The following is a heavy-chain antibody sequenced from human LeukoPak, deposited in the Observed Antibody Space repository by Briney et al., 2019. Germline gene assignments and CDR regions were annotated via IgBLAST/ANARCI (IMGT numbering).Heavy chain of an antibody. Sequence: GGSLSLACAASGFTVSSNYMSWVRQAPGKGLEWVSIIYSGGATFYAESVKDRFTISRDNSKNTLYLQMNSLRAEDTAVYYCAKHGSLYYDFWSGIGASPYFDYWAREPWSPSPQ. J-gene: IGHJ4*02. CDR1: GFTVSSNY. CDR2: IYSGGAT. CDR3: AKHGSLYYDFWSGIGASPYFDY. V-gene: IGHV3-66*04. D-gene: IGHD3-3*01.